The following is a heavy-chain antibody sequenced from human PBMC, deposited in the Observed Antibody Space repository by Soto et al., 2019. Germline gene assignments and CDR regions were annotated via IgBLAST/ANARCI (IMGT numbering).Heavy chain of an antibody. CDR2: IYSGGYT. J-gene: IGHJ4*02. V-gene: IGHV3-53*01. CDR3: GSRPGGGGY. D-gene: IGHD3-10*01. Sequence: EVQLVESGGGLIQPGGSLRLSCAVSGFTVSNNYMSWVRQAPGKGLEGVSVIYSGGYTAYGDSVKGRFTISRDNSKNTLYLKSKSLRRRARGGFSCGSRPGGGGYWGQGTLVTVSS. CDR1: GFTVSNNY.